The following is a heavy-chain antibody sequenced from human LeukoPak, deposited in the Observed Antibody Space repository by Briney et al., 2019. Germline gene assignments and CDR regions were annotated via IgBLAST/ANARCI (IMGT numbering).Heavy chain of an antibody. J-gene: IGHJ4*02. V-gene: IGHV3-7*01. CDR2: INQDGSEE. Sequence: NINQDGSEENYMESVKARFTISRDNAKNSLSLQMNSLRAEDTAVYYCVRDGGVSGYDLLDYWGQGTLVTVSS. D-gene: IGHD5-12*01. CDR3: VRDGGVSGYDLLDY.